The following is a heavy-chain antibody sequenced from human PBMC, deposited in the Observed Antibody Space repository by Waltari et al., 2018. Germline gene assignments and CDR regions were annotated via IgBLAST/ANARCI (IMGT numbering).Heavy chain of an antibody. CDR1: GFTFSSYA. Sequence: EVQLVESGGDLVQPGGSLRLSCAASGFTFSSYAMHWVRQAPGKGLEYVSAISSNGGSTYYANSVKGRFTISRDNSKNTLYLQMGSLRAEDMAVYYCARRVVGATNYFDYWGQGTLVTVSS. D-gene: IGHD1-26*01. CDR2: ISSNGGST. J-gene: IGHJ4*02. V-gene: IGHV3-64*01. CDR3: ARRVVGATNYFDY.